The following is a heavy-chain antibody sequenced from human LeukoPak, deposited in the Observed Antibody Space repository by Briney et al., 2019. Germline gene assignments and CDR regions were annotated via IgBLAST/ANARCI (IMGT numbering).Heavy chain of an antibody. CDR3: AKHRDYGDYRGVDY. Sequence: GGSLRLSCAASGFTFSSYAMYWVRQAPGKGLEWLAVIRYDGSSQYYAGSVKGRFTISRDNSKNTLYLQMNRLRPEDTAVYYCAKHRDYGDYRGVDYWGQGTLVTVSS. CDR2: IRYDGSSQ. V-gene: IGHV3-30*02. J-gene: IGHJ4*02. D-gene: IGHD4-17*01. CDR1: GFTFSSYA.